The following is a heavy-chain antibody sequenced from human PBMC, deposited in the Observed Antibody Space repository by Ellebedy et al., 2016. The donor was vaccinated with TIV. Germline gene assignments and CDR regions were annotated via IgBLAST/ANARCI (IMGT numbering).Heavy chain of an antibody. CDR3: ARIVAKGMDV. J-gene: IGHJ6*02. CDR1: GVSIRSYF. Sequence: SETLSLTCTVSGVSIRSYFWSWIRQSPGKGLEWIGYIYYSGSTNYNPSLKSRVTISVDTSKNQFSLKLSSVTAADTAVYYCARIVAKGMDVWGQGTTVTVSS. D-gene: IGHD5-12*01. V-gene: IGHV4-59*01. CDR2: IYYSGST.